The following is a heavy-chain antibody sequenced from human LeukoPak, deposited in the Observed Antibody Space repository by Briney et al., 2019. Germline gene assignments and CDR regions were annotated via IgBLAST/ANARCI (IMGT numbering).Heavy chain of an antibody. Sequence: PGGSLRLSCAASGFTFSSYAMSWVRQAPGKGLEWVSAIGGSGGSTYYADSVKGRFTISRDNSKNTLYLQMNSLRAEDTAVYYCAKDYSMVRGIDYWGQGTLVTVSS. V-gene: IGHV3-23*01. CDR1: GFTFSSYA. CDR3: AKDYSMVRGIDY. J-gene: IGHJ4*02. CDR2: IGGSGGST. D-gene: IGHD3-10*01.